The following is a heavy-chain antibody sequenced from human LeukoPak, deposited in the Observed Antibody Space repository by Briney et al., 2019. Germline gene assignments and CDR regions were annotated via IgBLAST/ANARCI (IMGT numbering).Heavy chain of an antibody. CDR1: GFTVSSNH. J-gene: IGHJ3*01. D-gene: IGHD3-10*01. CDR3: AREGSGRTAYNDGLDV. Sequence: PGGSLRLSCAVSGFTVSSNHMSWVRQAPGKGLEWVSVFYSGGDTHYADSVKGRFTISRDNSKNTLYLQLNSLRAEDTAVYYCAREGSGRTAYNDGLDVWGQGTMVTVSS. CDR2: FYSGGDT. V-gene: IGHV3-53*01.